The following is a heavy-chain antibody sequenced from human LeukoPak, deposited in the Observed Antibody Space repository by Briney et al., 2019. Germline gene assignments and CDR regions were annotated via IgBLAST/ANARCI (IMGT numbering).Heavy chain of an antibody. CDR1: GGSISSHY. CDR3: ARISPERWVWGSSWSSYPINWFDP. D-gene: IGHD6-6*01. J-gene: IGHJ5*02. V-gene: IGHV4-59*11. Sequence: SETLSLTCTVSGGSISSHYWSRIRQPPGKGLEWIGYIYYSGSTNYNPSLKSRVTISVDTSKNQFSLKLSSVTAADTAVYYCARISPERWVWGSSWSSYPINWFDPWGQGTLVTVSS. CDR2: IYYSGST.